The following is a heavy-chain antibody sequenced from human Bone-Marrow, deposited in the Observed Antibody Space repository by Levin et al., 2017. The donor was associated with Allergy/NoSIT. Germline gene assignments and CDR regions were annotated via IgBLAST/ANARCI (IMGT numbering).Heavy chain of an antibody. J-gene: IGHJ2*01. Sequence: GGSLRLSCAASGFTFSSSDMHWVRQVTGKGLEWVSAIGAGGDTYYLASVKGRFTISRENARNSLYLQMNSLRAEDTAVYYCAREMDDSSGYFGWDLDRWGRGTLVTVSS. CDR1: GFTFSSSD. D-gene: IGHD3-22*01. CDR2: IGAGGDT. CDR3: AREMDDSSGYFGWDLDR. V-gene: IGHV3-13*04.